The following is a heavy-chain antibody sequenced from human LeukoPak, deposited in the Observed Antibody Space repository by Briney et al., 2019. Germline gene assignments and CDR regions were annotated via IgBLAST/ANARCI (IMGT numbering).Heavy chain of an antibody. J-gene: IGHJ3*02. Sequence: PSETLSLTCTVSGGSINYGGYYWSWVRQHPGKGLEWIGYIYYSGNTYYNPSLKSRVTISVDTSKNQFSLKLSSVTAADTAVYYCARDPGILISRGAFDIWAKGQWSPSLQ. V-gene: IGHV4-31*03. CDR2: IYYSGNT. CDR3: ARDPGILISRGAFDI. D-gene: IGHD2-21*01. CDR1: GGSINYGGYY.